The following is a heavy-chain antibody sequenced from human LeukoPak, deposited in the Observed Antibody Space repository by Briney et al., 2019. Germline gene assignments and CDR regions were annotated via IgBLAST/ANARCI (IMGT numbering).Heavy chain of an antibody. CDR3: AKGGQGGGLERRRRWENYYYYGMDV. V-gene: IGHV3-23*01. CDR2: ISGSGGST. CDR1: GFTFSSYA. Sequence: GGCLRLSCAASGFTFSSYAMSWVRQAPGKGLEWVSAISGSGGSTYYADSVKGRFTISRDNSQNTLYLQMNSLRAEDTAVYYCAKGGQGGGLERRRRWENYYYYGMDVWGQGTTVTVSS. J-gene: IGHJ6*02. D-gene: IGHD1-1*01.